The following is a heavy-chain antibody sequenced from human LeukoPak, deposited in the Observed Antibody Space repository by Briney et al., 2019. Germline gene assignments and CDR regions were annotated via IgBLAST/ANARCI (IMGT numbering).Heavy chain of an antibody. CDR2: ISGSGDST. CDR1: GFTFSSYA. CDR3: AKKVPANWGSYFDY. Sequence: GGSLRLSCAASGFTFSSYAMSWVRQAPGKGLEWGSAISGSGDSTYSTDSVKGRYTISRDNSKNTLYLQMNSLRAEDTAVYYCAKKVPANWGSYFDYWGQGTLVTVSS. D-gene: IGHD7-27*01. V-gene: IGHV3-23*01. J-gene: IGHJ4*02.